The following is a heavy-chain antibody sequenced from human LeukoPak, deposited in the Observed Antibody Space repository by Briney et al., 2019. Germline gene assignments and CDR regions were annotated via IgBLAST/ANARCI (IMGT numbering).Heavy chain of an antibody. CDR3: ARDTSGYYDY. CDR1: GFTFNNYG. V-gene: IGHV3-30*03. D-gene: IGHD2-15*01. J-gene: IGHJ4*02. CDR2: ISYDGRNK. Sequence: GGSLRLSCAASGFTFNNYGMHWVRQAPGKGLEWVAVISYDGRNKHYPDSVKGRFTISRDNSKNTLYLQVNSVRAEDTAVYYCARDTSGYYDYWGQGALVTVSS.